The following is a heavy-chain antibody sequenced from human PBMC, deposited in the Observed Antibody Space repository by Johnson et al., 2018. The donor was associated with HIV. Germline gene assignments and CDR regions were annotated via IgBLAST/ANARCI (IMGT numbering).Heavy chain of an antibody. J-gene: IGHJ3*02. D-gene: IGHD3-22*01. V-gene: IGHV3-30*02. CDR3: AKDLSDSSGYHDAFDI. CDR1: GFTFSTYG. Sequence: QVQLVESGGGVVQPGGSLRLSCAASGFTFSTYGMHWVRQAPGKGLEWVAFIRYDGSNKYYADSVKGRFTISRDNSKNTLYLQMNSLGAEDTAVYYCAKDLSDSSGYHDAFDIWGQGTMVTVSS. CDR2: IRYDGSNK.